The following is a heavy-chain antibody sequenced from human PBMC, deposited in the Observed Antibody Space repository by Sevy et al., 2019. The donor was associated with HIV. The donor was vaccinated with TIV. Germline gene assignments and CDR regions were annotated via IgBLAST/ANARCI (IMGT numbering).Heavy chain of an antibody. J-gene: IGHJ4*02. CDR2: IYGSSGAT. CDR3: ARDLFSGGNAVYGY. V-gene: IGHV3-23*01. D-gene: IGHD2-15*01. CDR1: GFTFISYA. Sequence: GGSLRLSCKPSGFTFISYAMNWVRQAPGKGLEWVSTIYGSSGATYYGDSVKGRFTISRDNSKNTLYLQMNSLRTEDTAVYYCARDLFSGGNAVYGYWGQGTLVTISS.